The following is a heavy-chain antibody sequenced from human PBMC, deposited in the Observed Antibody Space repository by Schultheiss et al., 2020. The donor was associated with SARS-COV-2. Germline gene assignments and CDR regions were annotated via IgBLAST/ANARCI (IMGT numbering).Heavy chain of an antibody. D-gene: IGHD3-9*01. CDR3: TTDLSLRYFDWLPWNAFDI. J-gene: IGHJ3*02. CDR2: IKSKTDGGTT. V-gene: IGHV3-15*01. CDR1: GFAFSSSD. Sequence: GGSLRLSCAASGFAFSSSDMNWVRQAPGKGLEWVGRIKSKTDGGTTDYAAPVKGRFTISRDDSKNTLYLQMNSLKTEDTAVYYCTTDLSLRYFDWLPWNAFDIWGQGTMVTVSS.